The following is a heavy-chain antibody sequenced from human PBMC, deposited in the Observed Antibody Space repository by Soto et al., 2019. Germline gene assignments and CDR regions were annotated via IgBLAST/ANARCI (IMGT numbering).Heavy chain of an antibody. V-gene: IGHV5-10-1*01. J-gene: IGHJ6*02. CDR1: GYSFTSYW. CDR2: IDPSDSYT. Sequence: PXESLKISFKGSGYSFTSYWISLVRQMPGKGLEWMGSIDPSDSYTNYSPSFQGHVTISADKSISTAYLQWSSPKASDTAMYYCARHRGLRFLEWLRTKTPYYYYGMDVWGQGTTVTVYS. D-gene: IGHD3-3*01. CDR3: ARHRGLRFLEWLRTKTPYYYYGMDV.